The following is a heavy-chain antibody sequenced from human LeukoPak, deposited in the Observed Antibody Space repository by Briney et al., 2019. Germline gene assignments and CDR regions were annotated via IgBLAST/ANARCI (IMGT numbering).Heavy chain of an antibody. CDR1: GFTFSSSW. Sequence: GGSLRLSCATSGFTFSSSWMSWVRQAPGKGLECVANIKEDGREKYYVDSVKGRFTISRDNAKNSLYLQMSSLRAEDTAVYYCARGGRPDYWGQGTLVTGSS. D-gene: IGHD3-10*01. CDR2: IKEDGREK. CDR3: ARGGRPDY. V-gene: IGHV3-7*01. J-gene: IGHJ4*02.